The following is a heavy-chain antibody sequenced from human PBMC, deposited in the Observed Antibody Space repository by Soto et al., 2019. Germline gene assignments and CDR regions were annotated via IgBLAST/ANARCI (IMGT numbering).Heavy chain of an antibody. Sequence: GGSLRLSCAASGFTFSSYAMSWVRQAPGKGLEWVSAISGSGGSTYYADSVKGRFTISRDNSKNTLYLQMNSLRAEDTAVYYCAKDSSRCSSTSCYYYYMDVWGKGTTVTVSS. CDR3: AKDSSRCSSTSCYYYYMDV. CDR1: GFTFSSYA. D-gene: IGHD2-2*01. J-gene: IGHJ6*03. V-gene: IGHV3-23*01. CDR2: ISGSGGST.